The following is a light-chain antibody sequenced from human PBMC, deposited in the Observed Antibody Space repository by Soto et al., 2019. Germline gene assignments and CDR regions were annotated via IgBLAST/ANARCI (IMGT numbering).Light chain of an antibody. V-gene: IGKV3-20*01. CDR3: LQYGSSSYT. J-gene: IGKJ2*01. CDR1: QSISSSY. CDR2: AAS. Sequence: EIVLTQSPGTLSLSPGERATLSCRASQSISSSYLAWYQRKPGQAPRFLIYAASSRATGIPDRFSGSGSGTDFTLTISRLEPEDFAVYYCLQYGSSSYTFGQGTQLEIK.